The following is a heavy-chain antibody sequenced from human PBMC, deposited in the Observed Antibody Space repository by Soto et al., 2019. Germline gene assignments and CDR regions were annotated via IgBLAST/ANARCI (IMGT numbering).Heavy chain of an antibody. Sequence: LXITGNASGAIFTNYWSGWVLQMPGKGLESVGIIFPEDSDTTYSPSFQGQVSITVDKSINTVYLHWANLVASDTAKYYCARLKSIGIASFDLWGHGTEVTVSS. D-gene: IGHD2-21*01. CDR3: ARLKSIGIASFDL. CDR2: IFPEDSDT. V-gene: IGHV5-51*01. J-gene: IGHJ3*01. CDR1: GAIFTNYW.